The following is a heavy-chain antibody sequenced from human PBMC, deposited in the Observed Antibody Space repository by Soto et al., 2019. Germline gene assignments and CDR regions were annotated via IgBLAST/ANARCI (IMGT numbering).Heavy chain of an antibody. V-gene: IGHV3-30-3*01. CDR3: ARERSQATSPSYDD. CDR1: GFTFSNYA. J-gene: IGHJ4*02. D-gene: IGHD4-17*01. CDR2: ISYDGSNK. Sequence: GGSLGLSCAASGFTFSNYAMHWVRQAPGKGLEWVAVISYDGSNKYYADSVKGRFTISRDNSKNTVYLQMNSLRAEDTVVYCCARERSQATSPSYDDWGEGTLVTLSS.